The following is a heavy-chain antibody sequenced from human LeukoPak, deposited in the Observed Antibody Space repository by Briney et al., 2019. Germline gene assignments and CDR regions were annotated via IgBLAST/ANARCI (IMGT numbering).Heavy chain of an antibody. D-gene: IGHD3-10*01. J-gene: IGHJ4*02. V-gene: IGHV3-30*02. CDR3: AKDARVTMVRGVSYYFDY. CDR1: GFTFSSYG. Sequence: GGSLKLSCAASGFTFSSYGMHWVRQAPGKGLEWVAFIRYDGSNKYYADSVKGRFTISRDNSKNTLYLQMNSLRAEDTAVYYCAKDARVTMVRGVSYYFDYWGQGTLVTVSS. CDR2: IRYDGSNK.